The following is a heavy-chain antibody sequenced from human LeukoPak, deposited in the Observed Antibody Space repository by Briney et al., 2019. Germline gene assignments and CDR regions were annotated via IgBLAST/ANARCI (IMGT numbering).Heavy chain of an antibody. CDR3: ASDPGYRTLEYYFDY. V-gene: IGHV4-34*01. D-gene: IGHD1-14*01. J-gene: IGHJ4*02. CDR2: INHSGST. CDR1: GGSFSGYY. Sequence: SETLSLTCAVYGGSFSGYYWSWIRQPPGKGLEWIGEINHSGSTNYNPSLKSRVTISVDTSKNQFSLKLSSVTAADTAVYYCASDPGYRTLEYYFDYWGQGTLVAVSP.